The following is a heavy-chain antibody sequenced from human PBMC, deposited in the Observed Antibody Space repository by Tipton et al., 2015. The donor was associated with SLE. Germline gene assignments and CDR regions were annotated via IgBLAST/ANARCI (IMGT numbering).Heavy chain of an antibody. V-gene: IGHV4-39*07. J-gene: IGHJ3*02. CDR1: GDSIISSSYY. Sequence: TLSLTCSVSGDSIISSSYYWGWIRQPPGKGLEWIGSMYYSGSTYYNPSLKSRVTISVDTSKNKFSLMLRSVTAADTAVYYCARDGPYYDFWSGMGTFDIWGQETMVTVSS. CDR3: ARDGPYYDFWSGMGTFDI. CDR2: MYYSGST. D-gene: IGHD3-3*01.